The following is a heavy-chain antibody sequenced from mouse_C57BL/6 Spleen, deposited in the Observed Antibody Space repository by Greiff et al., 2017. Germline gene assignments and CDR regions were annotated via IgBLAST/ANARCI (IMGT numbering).Heavy chain of an antibody. CDR1: GFTFSSYA. CDR3: TRDYYGSSPAWFAY. V-gene: IGHV5-9-1*02. D-gene: IGHD1-1*01. J-gene: IGHJ3*01. CDR2: ICSGGDYI. Sequence: EVQGVESGEGLVKPGGSLKLSCAASGFTFSSYAMSWVRQTPEKRLEWVAYICSGGDYIYYADTVKGRFTISRDNARNTLYLQMSSLKSEDTAMYYCTRDYYGSSPAWFAYWGQGTLVTVSA.